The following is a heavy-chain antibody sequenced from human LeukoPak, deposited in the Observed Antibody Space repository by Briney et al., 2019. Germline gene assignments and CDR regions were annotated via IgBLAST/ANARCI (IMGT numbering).Heavy chain of an antibody. CDR1: GFTVSSNY. CDR3: ARAYSSSCYN. CDR2: IYSGGST. D-gene: IGHD6-13*01. J-gene: IGHJ4*02. Sequence: GGSLRLSCAASGFTVSSNYMSWVRQAPGKGLEWVSVIYSGGSTYYADSVKGRFTISRDNSKNTLYLQMNSLRADDTAVYYCARAYSSSCYNWGQGTLVTVSS. V-gene: IGHV3-66*01.